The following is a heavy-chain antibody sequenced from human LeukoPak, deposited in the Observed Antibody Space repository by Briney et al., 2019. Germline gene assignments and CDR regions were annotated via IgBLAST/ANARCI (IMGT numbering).Heavy chain of an antibody. Sequence: PGGSLRLSCAASGFTFSNYWMHWVRQAPGKGLEWVSSISSSSSYIYYADSVKGRFTISRDNAKNSLYLQMNSPRAEDTAVYYCARSRLLHYMDVWGKGTTVTVSS. CDR1: GFTFSNYW. D-gene: IGHD1-1*01. V-gene: IGHV3-21*01. CDR3: ARSRLLHYMDV. CDR2: ISSSSSYI. J-gene: IGHJ6*03.